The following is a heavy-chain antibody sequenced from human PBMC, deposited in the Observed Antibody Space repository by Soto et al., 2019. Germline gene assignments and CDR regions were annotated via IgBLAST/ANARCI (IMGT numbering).Heavy chain of an antibody. J-gene: IGHJ6*02. CDR3: AREEVVITSYGMDV. CDR2: IWYDGSNK. CDR1: GFTFSSYG. D-gene: IGHD3-22*01. V-gene: IGHV3-33*01. Sequence: SLRLSCAASGFTFSSYGMHWVRQAPGKGLEWVAVIWYDGSNKYYADSVKGRSTISRDNSKNTLYLQMNSLRAEDTAVYYCAREEVVITSYGMDVWGQGTTVTVSS.